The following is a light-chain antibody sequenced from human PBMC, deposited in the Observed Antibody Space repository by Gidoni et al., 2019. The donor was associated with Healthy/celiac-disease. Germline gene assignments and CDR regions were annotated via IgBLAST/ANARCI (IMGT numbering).Light chain of an antibody. Sequence: DIQMTQSPSSLSASVGDRVTITCRASQSISSYLNWYQQKPGKATKLLIYAASSLQSGVPSRFSGSGSGTDFTLTISSLQPEDFATYYCQQSYSTRWTFGQXTKVEIK. CDR1: QSISSY. CDR3: QQSYSTRWT. CDR2: AAS. J-gene: IGKJ1*01. V-gene: IGKV1-39*01.